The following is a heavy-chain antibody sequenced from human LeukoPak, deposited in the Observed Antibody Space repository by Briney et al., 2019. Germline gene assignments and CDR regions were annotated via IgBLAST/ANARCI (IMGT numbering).Heavy chain of an antibody. CDR1: GGSISSYY. CDR2: IYYSGST. V-gene: IGHV4-59*01. J-gene: IGHJ4*02. CDR3: ARGVVIAPQTFDY. D-gene: IGHD2-21*01. Sequence: PSETLSLTCAVSGGSISSYYWSWIRQPPGEGLEWIGYIYYSGSTNYNPSLKSRVTISVDTSKNQFSLKLSSVTAADTAVYYCARGVVIAPQTFDYWGQGTLVTVSS.